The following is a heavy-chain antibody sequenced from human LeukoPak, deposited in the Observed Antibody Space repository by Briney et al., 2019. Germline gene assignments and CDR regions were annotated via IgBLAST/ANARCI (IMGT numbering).Heavy chain of an antibody. Sequence: SETLSPTCAVSGYSISSGYYWGWIRQPPEKGLEWIGSIYHSGTTYYNPSLKSRVTISEDTSKNQFPLKLSSVTAADTAVYYCARRTMVATVDYWGQGTLVTVSS. J-gene: IGHJ4*02. CDR3: ARRTMVATVDY. V-gene: IGHV4-38-2*01. CDR2: IYHSGTT. CDR1: GYSISSGYY. D-gene: IGHD5-12*01.